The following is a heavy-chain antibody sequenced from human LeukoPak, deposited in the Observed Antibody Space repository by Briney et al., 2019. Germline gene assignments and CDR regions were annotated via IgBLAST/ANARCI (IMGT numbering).Heavy chain of an antibody. V-gene: IGHV4-34*01. CDR3: ARLGYCSGGTCYSVPFDY. J-gene: IGHJ4*02. CDR1: GGSFSGYY. D-gene: IGHD2-15*01. Sequence: SETLSLTCAVYGGSFSGYYWSWIRQPPGKGLEWIGEINHSGNTNYNPSLTSRVTISVDTSKNQFSLKLSSATVADTAVYYCARLGYCSGGTCYSVPFDYWGQGTLVTVSS. CDR2: INHSGNT.